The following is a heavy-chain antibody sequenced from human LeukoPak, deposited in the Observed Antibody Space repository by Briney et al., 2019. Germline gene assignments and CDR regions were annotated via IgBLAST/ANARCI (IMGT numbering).Heavy chain of an antibody. CDR1: GFTFSSYS. J-gene: IGHJ4*02. D-gene: IGHD6-6*01. Sequence: GGSLRLSCAASGFTFSSYSMNWVRQAPGKGLEWVSSISSSSSYIYYADSLKGRFTISRDNAKNSLYLQMNSLRAEDTAVYYCARGSPENIATRPTILDYWGQGTLVTVSS. CDR2: ISSSSSYI. CDR3: ARGSPENIATRPTILDY. V-gene: IGHV3-21*01.